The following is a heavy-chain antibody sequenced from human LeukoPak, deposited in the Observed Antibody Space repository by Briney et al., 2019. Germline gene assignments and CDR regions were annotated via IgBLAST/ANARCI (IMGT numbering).Heavy chain of an antibody. J-gene: IGHJ4*02. CDR3: AKEAPCFDY. Sequence: GGFLRLSCVASGFTFSDYYMSSIRQAPGKGLEWVAVIWYDGSNKYYVDSVKGRFTISRDNSKNTLYLQMNSLRAEDTAVYYCAKEAPCFDYWGQGTLGTVSS. V-gene: IGHV3-33*06. CDR1: GFTFSDYY. CDR2: IWYDGSNK.